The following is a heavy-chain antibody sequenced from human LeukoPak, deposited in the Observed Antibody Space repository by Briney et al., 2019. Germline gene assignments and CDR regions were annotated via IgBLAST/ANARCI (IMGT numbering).Heavy chain of an antibody. J-gene: IGHJ4*02. Sequence: SETLSLTCTVSGCSISSYYWSWIRQPPGKGLEWIGYIYYSGSTNYNPSLKSRVTISVDTSKNQFSLKLSSVTAADTAVYYCASPLFLSRGSFRDYWGQGTLVTVSS. V-gene: IGHV4-59*01. D-gene: IGHD3-16*01. CDR3: ASPLFLSRGSFRDY. CDR2: IYYSGST. CDR1: GCSISSYY.